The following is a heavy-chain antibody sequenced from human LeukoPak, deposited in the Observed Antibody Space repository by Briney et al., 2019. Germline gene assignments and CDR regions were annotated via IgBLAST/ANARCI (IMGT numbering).Heavy chain of an antibody. Sequence: GGSPRLSCAASGFTFSSYAMSWVRQAPGKGLEWVSSISSDSAYIFYADSVKGRFTISRDNAKSSLYLQMNSLRAEDTAVYYCARSIWSGSLYFDYWGQGTLVTVSS. CDR1: GFTFSSYA. D-gene: IGHD3-3*01. J-gene: IGHJ4*02. CDR3: ARSIWSGSLYFDY. CDR2: ISSDSAYI. V-gene: IGHV3-21*01.